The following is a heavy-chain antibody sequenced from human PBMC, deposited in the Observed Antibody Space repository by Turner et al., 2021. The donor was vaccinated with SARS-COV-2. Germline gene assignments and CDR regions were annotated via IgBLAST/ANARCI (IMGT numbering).Heavy chain of an antibody. CDR2: IIETVANT. J-gene: IGHJ4*02. V-gene: IGHV3-23*01. CDR3: AKGNGDKV. CDR1: GFRFSKYP. D-gene: IGHD7-27*01. Sequence: VQLLESGGGLVQPGGSLRLSCAASGFRFSKYPMNWVRQAPGNGLEWVSGIIETVANTYYADSVKGRFTISRDNSRDTLYLEMNGLSDEDTALYYCAKGNGDKVGGQGTQVSVSS.